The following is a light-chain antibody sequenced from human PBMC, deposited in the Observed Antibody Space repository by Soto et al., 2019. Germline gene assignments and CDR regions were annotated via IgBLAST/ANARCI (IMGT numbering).Light chain of an antibody. CDR2: EVN. J-gene: IGLJ1*01. Sequence: QSVLTQPPSASGSPGQSVTISCTGTNNDIGGYTYVSWYQQLPGKAPKLMIYEVNKRPSGIPDRFSGSKSGNTASLTVSGLQAEDEAEYFCSSYSRSINYVFXTGTKVTVL. CDR3: SSYSRSINYV. V-gene: IGLV2-8*01. CDR1: NNDIGGYTY.